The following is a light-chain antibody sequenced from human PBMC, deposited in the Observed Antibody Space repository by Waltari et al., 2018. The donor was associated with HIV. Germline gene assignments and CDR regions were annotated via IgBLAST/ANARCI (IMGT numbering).Light chain of an antibody. CDR2: EGN. CDR1: SNDVGTYIL. J-gene: IGLJ2*01. V-gene: IGLV2-23*01. Sequence: QSALTQSASVSGSPGQSITISCTGTSNDVGTYILVSWYQKHPGKAPKLMIYEGNRRPSGVSNRFSGSKSGNTASLKISGLQAEDEANYYCSSYAGSNTLIFGGGTKVTVL. CDR3: SSYAGSNTLI.